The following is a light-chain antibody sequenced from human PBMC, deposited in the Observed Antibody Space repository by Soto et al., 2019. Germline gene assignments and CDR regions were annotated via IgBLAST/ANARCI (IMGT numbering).Light chain of an antibody. CDR2: LGS. J-gene: IGKJ1*01. CDR1: QSLLHSNGYNY. CDR3: LRPLRTPRT. Sequence: DIVMTQSPLSLPVTPGEPASISCRSSQSLLHSNGYNYLDWYLQKPGQSPQLLIYLGSNRYSGVPDRLSGSASGADFTVKSSRVVAEVVGIYYCLRPLRTPRTLGQGTKVELK. V-gene: IGKV2-28*01.